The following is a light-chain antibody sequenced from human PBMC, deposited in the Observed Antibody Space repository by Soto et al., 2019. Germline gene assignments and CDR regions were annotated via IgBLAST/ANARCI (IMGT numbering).Light chain of an antibody. V-gene: IGLV2-14*01. Sequence: QSALTQPASVSGSPGQSITISCTGTSSDVGGYIYVSWYQQHPGKAPKLMIYDVTSRPSGVSYRFSGSKSGNTASLTISGLQAEDEADYYCSSYTTSSSYVFGNGNKVTVL. J-gene: IGLJ1*01. CDR1: SSDVGGYIY. CDR2: DVT. CDR3: SSYTTSSSYV.